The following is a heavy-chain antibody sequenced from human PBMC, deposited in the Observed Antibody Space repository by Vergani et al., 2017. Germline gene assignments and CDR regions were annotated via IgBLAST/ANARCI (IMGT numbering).Heavy chain of an antibody. D-gene: IGHD5-18*01. Sequence: QVQLQESGPGLVKPSETLSLTCAVSGYSISSGYYWGWIRQPPGNGLEWIGSIYHSGRTYYNPSLKSRVTISVDTSKNQFSLKLSSVTAADTAVYYCARLAGYSYGRAEAHWGQGTLVTVSS. CDR3: ARLAGYSYGRAEAH. CDR2: IYHSGRT. CDR1: GYSISSGYY. J-gene: IGHJ4*02. V-gene: IGHV4-38-2*01.